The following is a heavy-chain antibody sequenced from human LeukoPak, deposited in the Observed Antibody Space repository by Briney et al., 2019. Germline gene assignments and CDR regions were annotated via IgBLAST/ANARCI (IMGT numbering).Heavy chain of an antibody. Sequence: ASVKVSCKASGYTFTSYGISWVRQAPGQGLEWMGWISAYNGNTNYAQKLQGRVTMTTDTSTSTAYMELRSLRSDDMAVYYCARVTYYYDSSGYDAFDIWGQGTMVTVSS. D-gene: IGHD3-22*01. CDR2: ISAYNGNT. J-gene: IGHJ3*02. V-gene: IGHV1-18*03. CDR3: ARVTYYYDSSGYDAFDI. CDR1: GYTFTSYG.